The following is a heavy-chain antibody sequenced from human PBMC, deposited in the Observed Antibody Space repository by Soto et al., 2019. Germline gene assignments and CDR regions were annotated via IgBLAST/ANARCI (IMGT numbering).Heavy chain of an antibody. D-gene: IGHD3-22*01. V-gene: IGHV3-33*01. Sequence: GGSLRLSCAASGFTFSSYGMHWVRQAPGKGLEWVAVIWYDGSNKYYADSVKGRFTISRDNSKNTLYLQMNSLRAEDTAVYYCARGPAWYYDSSGYDTWGQGTLVTVSS. J-gene: IGHJ5*02. CDR3: ARGPAWYYDSSGYDT. CDR2: IWYDGSNK. CDR1: GFTFSSYG.